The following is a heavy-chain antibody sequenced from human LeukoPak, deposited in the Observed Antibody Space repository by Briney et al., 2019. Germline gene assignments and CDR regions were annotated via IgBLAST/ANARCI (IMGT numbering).Heavy chain of an antibody. CDR3: ARDSSGTLSGGGWFDP. Sequence: SETLSFTRTVSGGSIITYYWSWIRQPPGKGLEWIGYVYFSGSTNYNPSLKSRVTISVDTSKNQFSLNLTSVTAADTAVYYCARDSSGTLSGGGWFDPWGQGTLATVSS. J-gene: IGHJ5*02. V-gene: IGHV4-59*12. CDR2: VYFSGST. D-gene: IGHD6-19*01. CDR1: GGSIITYY.